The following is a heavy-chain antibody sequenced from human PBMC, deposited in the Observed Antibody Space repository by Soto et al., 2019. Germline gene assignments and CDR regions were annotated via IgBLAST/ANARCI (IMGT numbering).Heavy chain of an antibody. CDR2: IIPIFGTA. CDR3: AREVGYCSGGSCFRRYYYYGMDV. CDR1: GGTFSSYA. D-gene: IGHD2-15*01. V-gene: IGHV1-69*12. J-gene: IGHJ6*02. Sequence: QVQLVQSGAEVKKPGSSVKVSCKASGGTFSSYAISWVRQAPGQGLEWMGGIIPIFGTANYAQKFQGRVTITADASTRTADMELSSRRSEDTAVYYCAREVGYCSGGSCFRRYYYYGMDVWGQGTTVTVSS.